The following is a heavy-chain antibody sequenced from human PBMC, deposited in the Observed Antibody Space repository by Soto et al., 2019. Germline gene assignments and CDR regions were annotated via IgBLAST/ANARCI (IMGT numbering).Heavy chain of an antibody. V-gene: IGHV3-30*18. J-gene: IGHJ6*02. D-gene: IGHD3-16*01. CDR2: ISYDGSNK. CDR3: GKDWVRGNYYYYYGMDV. CDR1: GFTFSSYG. Sequence: QVQLVESGGGVVQPGRSLRLSCAASGFTFSSYGMHWVRQAPGKGLEWVAVISYDGSNKYYADSVKGRFTISRDNSKNTLYLKMNGLRAEDTAVYYCGKDWVRGNYYYYYGMDVWGQGTTVTAPS.